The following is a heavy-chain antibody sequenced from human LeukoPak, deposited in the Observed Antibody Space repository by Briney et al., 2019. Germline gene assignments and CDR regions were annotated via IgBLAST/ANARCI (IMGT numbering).Heavy chain of an antibody. CDR1: GGSFSGYY. CDR3: ARSSYRDIVVVPAARRWFDP. Sequence: PSETLSLTCAVYGGSFSGYYWSWIRQPPGKGLEWIGEINHSGSTNYNPSLKSRVTISVDTSKNQFSLKLSSVTAADTAVYYCARSSYRDIVVVPAARRWFDPWGQGTLVTVSS. D-gene: IGHD2-2*01. J-gene: IGHJ5*02. CDR2: INHSGST. V-gene: IGHV4-34*01.